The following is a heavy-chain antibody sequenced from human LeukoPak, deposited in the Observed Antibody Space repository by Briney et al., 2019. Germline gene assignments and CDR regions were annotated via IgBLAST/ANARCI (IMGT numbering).Heavy chain of an antibody. V-gene: IGHV1-2*02. J-gene: IGHJ6*03. CDR1: GYTFTGYY. Sequence: ASVKVSCKASGYTFTGYYMHWVRQAPGQGLEWMGWINPNSGGTNYVQKFQGRVTMTRDTSISTAYMELSRLRSDDTAVYFCARGFTVTSYYFYYYMDVWGQGTTVTISS. CDR3: ARGFTVTSYYFYYYMDV. CDR2: INPNSGGT. D-gene: IGHD4-17*01.